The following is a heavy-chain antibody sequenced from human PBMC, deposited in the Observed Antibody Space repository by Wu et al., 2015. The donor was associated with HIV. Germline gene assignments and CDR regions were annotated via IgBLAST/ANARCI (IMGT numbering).Heavy chain of an antibody. CDR3: ARSDYGGNSRYYYYYMDV. D-gene: IGHD4-23*01. CDR2: ISPRFGTA. CDR1: GGTLRDYA. V-gene: IGHV1-69*12. J-gene: IGHJ6*03. Sequence: QVQLVQSGAEVKKPGSSVKVSCKASGGTLRDYAISWVRQAPGQGLEWMGGISPRFGTAHYAQQFQGRVTITADDSSTTAYMELSSLRSEDTAVYYCARSDYGGNSRYYYYYMDVWGKGTTVTVSS.